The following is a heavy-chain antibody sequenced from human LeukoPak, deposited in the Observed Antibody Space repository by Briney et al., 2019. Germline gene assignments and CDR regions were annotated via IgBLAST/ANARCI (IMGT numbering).Heavy chain of an antibody. CDR3: ARDPSGQSELQTYSDY. D-gene: IGHD1-26*01. J-gene: IGHJ4*02. CDR1: GFTFSSYA. CDR2: ISSNGGST. V-gene: IGHV3-64*01. Sequence: PGGSLRLSCAASGFTFSSYAMHWVRQAPGKGLEYVSAISSNGGSTYYANSVKGRFTISRDNSKNTLYLQMGSLRPEDMAVFYCARDPSGQSELQTYSDYWGQGTLVTVSS.